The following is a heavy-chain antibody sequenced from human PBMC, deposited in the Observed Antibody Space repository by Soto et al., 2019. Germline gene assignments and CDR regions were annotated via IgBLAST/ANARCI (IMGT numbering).Heavy chain of an antibody. CDR2: IYWDDDK. CDR3: PHSYTAMTKTPFDY. J-gene: IGHJ4*02. D-gene: IGHD5-18*01. Sequence: QITLKESGPTLVKPTQTLTLTCTFSGFSLSTSGVGVGWIRQPPGKALEWLALIYWDDDKHYSPSLKSRLTITKDTSKNQVVLTMTNMDPVDTATYYCPHSYTAMTKTPFDYWGQGTLVTVSS. CDR1: GFSLSTSGVG. V-gene: IGHV2-5*02.